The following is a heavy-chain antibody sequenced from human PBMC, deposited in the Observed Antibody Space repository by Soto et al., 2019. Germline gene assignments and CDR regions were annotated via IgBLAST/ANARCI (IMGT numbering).Heavy chain of an antibody. CDR1: GFTFNTYP. Sequence: GESLKIFCATSGFTFNTYPMTWVRQAPGKGLEWVSSISSTAGRTSSYADSVKGRFAISRDFSDNTVYLQMNNLRVDDTAVYFCAKGVLSFHYGMEVWGQGTTVTAP. J-gene: IGHJ6*02. V-gene: IGHV3-23*01. CDR3: AKGVLSFHYGMEV. CDR2: ISSTAGRTS. D-gene: IGHD3-10*01.